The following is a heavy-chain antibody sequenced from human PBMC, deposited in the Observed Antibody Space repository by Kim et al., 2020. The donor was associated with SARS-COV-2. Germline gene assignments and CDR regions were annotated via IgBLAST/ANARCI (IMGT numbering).Heavy chain of an antibody. D-gene: IGHD2-2*01. CDR3: AEDPAAGIDA. Sequence: GGSLRLSCAASGFTFTGHYMDWVRQAPGKGLEWLSRIKSKGNNYKTYAPVVKGRTIATEETKNKPQYLQMNLLANEDTAYYYSAEDPAAGIDAWGQGTTV. CDR1: GFTFTGHY. J-gene: IGHJ6*02. V-gene: IGHV3-72*01. CDR2: IKSKGNNYKT.